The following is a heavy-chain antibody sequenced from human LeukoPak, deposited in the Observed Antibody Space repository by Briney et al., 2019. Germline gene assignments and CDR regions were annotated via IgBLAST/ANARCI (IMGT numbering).Heavy chain of an antibody. V-gene: IGHV4-38-2*02. CDR3: ARDLYYYDSSGHNWFDP. D-gene: IGHD3-22*01. CDR2: IYHSGST. J-gene: IGHJ5*02. CDR1: GYSISSGYY. Sequence: KPSVTLSLTCTVSGYSISSGYYWGWIRQPPGKGLEWIGSIYHSGSTYYNPSLKSRVTISVDTSKNQFSLKLSSVTAADTAVYYCARDLYYYDSSGHNWFDPWGQGTLVTVSS.